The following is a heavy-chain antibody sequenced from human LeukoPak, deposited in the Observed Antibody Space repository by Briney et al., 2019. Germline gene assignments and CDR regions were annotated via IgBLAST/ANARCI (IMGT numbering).Heavy chain of an antibody. CDR3: ARESTGIATQNFDY. D-gene: IGHD3-9*01. Sequence: SETLSLTCTVSGGSISSGSYYWSWIRQPAGKGLEWIGRIYTSGSTNYNPSLKSRVTISVDTSKNQFSLKLSSVTAADTAVYYCARESTGIATQNFDYWGQGTLVTVSS. J-gene: IGHJ4*02. CDR1: GGSISSGSYY. V-gene: IGHV4-61*02. CDR2: IYTSGST.